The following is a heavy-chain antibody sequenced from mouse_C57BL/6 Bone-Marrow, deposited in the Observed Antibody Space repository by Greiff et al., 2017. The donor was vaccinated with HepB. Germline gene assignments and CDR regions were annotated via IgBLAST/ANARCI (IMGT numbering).Heavy chain of an antibody. CDR2: IHPNSGST. Sequence: QVQLQQPGAELVKPGASVKLSCKASGYTFTSYWMHWVKQRPGQGLEWIGMIHPNSGSTNYNEKFKSKATLTVDKSSSTAYMQLSSLTSEDSAVYYCARSNGYYRYYFDCWGQGTTLTVSS. CDR1: GYTFTSYW. V-gene: IGHV1-64*01. D-gene: IGHD2-3*01. J-gene: IGHJ2*01. CDR3: ARSNGYYRYYFDC.